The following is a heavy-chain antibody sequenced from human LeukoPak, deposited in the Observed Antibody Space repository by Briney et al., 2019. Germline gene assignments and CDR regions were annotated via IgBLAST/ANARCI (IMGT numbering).Heavy chain of an antibody. Sequence: SETLSLTCTVSGVSMSSYYWSWVRQPPGKGLEWIGYIYYDGSSNYNPSLKSRVTMSLDTSKNQLSLKVNSVTAADTAVYYCARASVSGTWDTGFDPWGQGTLVTVSS. J-gene: IGHJ5*02. CDR1: GVSMSSYY. CDR3: ARASVSGTWDTGFDP. V-gene: IGHV4-59*01. CDR2: IYYDGSS. D-gene: IGHD6-19*01.